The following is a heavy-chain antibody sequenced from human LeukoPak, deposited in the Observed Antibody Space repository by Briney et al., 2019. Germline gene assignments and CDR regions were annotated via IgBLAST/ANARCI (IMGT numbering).Heavy chain of an antibody. CDR1: GGTFSSHA. Sequence: SVKVSCKASGGTFSSHAISWVRQAPGQGLEWMGGIIPIFGTANYAQKFQGRVTITADESTSTAYMELSSLRSEDTAVYYCARVRDGYNSLDYWGQGTLVTVSS. D-gene: IGHD5-24*01. V-gene: IGHV1-69*13. CDR2: IIPIFGTA. J-gene: IGHJ4*02. CDR3: ARVRDGYNSLDY.